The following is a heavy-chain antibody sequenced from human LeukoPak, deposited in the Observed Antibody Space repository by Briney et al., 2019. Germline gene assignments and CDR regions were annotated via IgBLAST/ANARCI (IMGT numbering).Heavy chain of an antibody. V-gene: IGHV3-30*18. CDR1: GFTFSSYG. CDR3: AKGPEVRGVIVILKTGEKGALDY. D-gene: IGHD3-10*01. CDR2: ISYDGSNK. J-gene: IGHJ4*02. Sequence: PGGSLRLSCAASGFTFSSYGMHWVRQAPGKGLEWVAVISYDGSNKYYADSVKGRFTISRDNSKNTLNLQMSSLRAEDTAVYYCAKGPEVRGVIVILKTGEKGALDYWGQGTLVTVSS.